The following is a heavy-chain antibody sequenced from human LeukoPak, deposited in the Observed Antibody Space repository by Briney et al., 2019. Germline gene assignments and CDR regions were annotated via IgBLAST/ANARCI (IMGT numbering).Heavy chain of an antibody. J-gene: IGHJ5*02. Sequence: GGSLRLSCAASGFTFSSYAMHWVRQAPGKGLEWVAVISYDGSNKYYADSVKGRFTISRDNSKNTLYLQMNSLRAEDTAVYYCARAIAAAAFGWFDPWGQGTLVTVSS. CDR1: GFTFSSYA. V-gene: IGHV3-30-3*01. D-gene: IGHD6-13*01. CDR2: ISYDGSNK. CDR3: ARAIAAAAFGWFDP.